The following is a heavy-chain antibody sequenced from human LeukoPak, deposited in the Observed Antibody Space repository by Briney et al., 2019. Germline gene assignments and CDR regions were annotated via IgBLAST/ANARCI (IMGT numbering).Heavy chain of an antibody. J-gene: IGHJ4*02. D-gene: IGHD6-19*01. CDR2: FDPEDGET. Sequence: GASVKVSCKVSGYTLTELSMHWVRQAPGKGLEWMGGFDPEDGETIYAQKFQGRVTMTEDTSTDTAYMELSSLRSEDTAVYYCATTPPGVAGTHPDFPFDYWGQGTLVTVSS. V-gene: IGHV1-24*01. CDR3: ATTPPGVAGTHPDFPFDY. CDR1: GYTLTELS.